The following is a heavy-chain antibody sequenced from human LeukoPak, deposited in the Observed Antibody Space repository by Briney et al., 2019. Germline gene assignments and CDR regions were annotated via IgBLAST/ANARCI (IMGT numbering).Heavy chain of an antibody. CDR1: GFNLRDHA. D-gene: IGHD6-19*01. J-gene: IGHJ4*02. CDR3: ARGLYSSGWWGDS. Sequence: GGSLRLSCAASGFNLRDHAMHWVRQAPGKGLEWVAVISYDGTNKYYGDSAKGRFTISRDNSKNTLYLQMNSLRIEDSAVYYCARGLYSSGWWGDSWGQGSLVTVSS. V-gene: IGHV3-30-3*01. CDR2: ISYDGTNK.